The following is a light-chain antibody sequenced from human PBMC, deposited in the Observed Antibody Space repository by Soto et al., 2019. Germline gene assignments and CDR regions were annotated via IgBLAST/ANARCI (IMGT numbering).Light chain of an antibody. V-gene: IGKV1-5*03. Sequence: DIQMTQSPSTLSACVADRFTISCRASQSIGSWLAWYQQKPGKAPKLLIYKASTLESGVPSNFSGSGSGTEFTLTISSLQPEDFATYYCQQYNSYPWTFGQGTKVDIK. J-gene: IGKJ1*01. CDR3: QQYNSYPWT. CDR1: QSIGSW. CDR2: KAS.